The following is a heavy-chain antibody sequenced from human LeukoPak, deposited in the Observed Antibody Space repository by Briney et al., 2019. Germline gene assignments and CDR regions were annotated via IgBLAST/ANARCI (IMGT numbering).Heavy chain of an antibody. CDR3: AREVTMVRGVVEDQSPTYYFDY. D-gene: IGHD3-10*01. Sequence: PGGSLRLSCAASGFTFSSYAMSWVRQAPGKGLEWVSAISGSGGSTYYADSVKGRFTISRDNSKNTLYLQMNSLRAEDTAVYYCAREVTMVRGVVEDQSPTYYFDYWGQGTLVTVSS. J-gene: IGHJ4*02. CDR2: ISGSGGST. CDR1: GFTFSSYA. V-gene: IGHV3-23*01.